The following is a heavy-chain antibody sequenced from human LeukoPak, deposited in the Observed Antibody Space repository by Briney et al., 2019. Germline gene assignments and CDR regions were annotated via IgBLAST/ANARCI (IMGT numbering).Heavy chain of an antibody. V-gene: IGHV1-18*01. CDR3: AKEYCSSTTCYGCFDY. J-gene: IGHJ4*02. CDR2: ISAYNGNT. D-gene: IGHD2-2*01. Sequence: ASVKVSCKAPGYTFTSFGIIWVRQAPGQGLEWMGWISAYNGNTSYAQKLQGRVTMTTDTSTSTAYMELRSLRSDDTAVYYCAKEYCSSTTCYGCFDYWGQGTLVTVSS. CDR1: GYTFTSFG.